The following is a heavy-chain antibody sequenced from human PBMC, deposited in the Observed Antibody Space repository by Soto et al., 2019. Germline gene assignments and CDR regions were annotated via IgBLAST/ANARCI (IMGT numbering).Heavy chain of an antibody. CDR3: ARDPSEGRVGNWFES. Sequence: SGGSLRLSCAASGFTFSRYGMNWLRQTPGKGLEWVASISSSTSCVYYADSVKGRFSTSRDNAKNILYLEMYALRTEDTAVYYCARDPSEGRVGNWFESWGQGTLVTVSS. V-gene: IGHV3-21*06. J-gene: IGHJ5*01. D-gene: IGHD2-2*01. CDR2: ISSSTSCV. CDR1: GFTFSRYG.